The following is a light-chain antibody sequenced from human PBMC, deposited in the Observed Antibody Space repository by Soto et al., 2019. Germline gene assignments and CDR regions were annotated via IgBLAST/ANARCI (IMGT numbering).Light chain of an antibody. J-gene: IGKJ5*01. V-gene: IGKV3-11*01. CDR1: QSVSNNY. CDR3: QQRSNWPIT. CDR2: DAS. Sequence: IVLTQSPGTLSLSPGERATLSCRASQSVSNNYLAWYQQKPGQAPRLLIYDASNRATGVPARFRGSGSGTDFTLTISSLEPEDFSVYYCQQRSNWPITFGQGTRLEIK.